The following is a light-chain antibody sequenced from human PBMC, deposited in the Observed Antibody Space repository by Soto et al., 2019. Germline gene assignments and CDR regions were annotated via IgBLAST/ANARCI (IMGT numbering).Light chain of an antibody. CDR2: RSD. CDR3: AAWDDSLSGQV. V-gene: IGLV1-47*01. Sequence: QSVLTQPPSASGTPGQRVTISCSGSSSNIGRNYVYWYQQFPGTAPKLLIYRSDQRPSGVPDRFSGSKSGTSASLAISGLRSEDEADYYCAAWDDSLSGQVFGTGTKLTVL. CDR1: SSNIGRNY. J-gene: IGLJ1*01.